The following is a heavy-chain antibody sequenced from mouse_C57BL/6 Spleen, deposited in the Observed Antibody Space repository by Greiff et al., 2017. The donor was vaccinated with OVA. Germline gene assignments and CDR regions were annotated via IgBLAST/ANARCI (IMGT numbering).Heavy chain of an antibody. V-gene: IGHV5-12*01. CDR2: ISNGGGST. J-gene: IGHJ4*01. CDR1: GFTFSDYY. Sequence: EVKVEESGGGLVQPGGSLKLSCAASGFTFSDYYMYWVRQTPEKRLEWVAYISNGGGSTYYPDTVKGRFTISRDNAKNTLYLQMSRLKSEDTAMYYCARRDYSNYGYAMDYWGQGTSVTVSS. CDR3: ARRDYSNYGYAMDY. D-gene: IGHD2-5*01.